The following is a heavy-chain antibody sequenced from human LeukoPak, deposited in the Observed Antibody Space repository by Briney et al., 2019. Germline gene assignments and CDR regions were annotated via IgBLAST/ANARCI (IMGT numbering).Heavy chain of an antibody. V-gene: IGHV5-51*01. CDR1: GYIFTNYW. Sequence: GESLKISCKGSGYIFTNYWIGWVRQMPGKGLEWMGIIFCGDSDTRYSPSFQGQVTISVDKSISTAHLHWSSLKASDTAMYYCVRPSLRSASHMDVWGKGTMVTVSS. J-gene: IGHJ6*03. CDR2: IFCGDSDT. CDR3: VRPSLRSASHMDV.